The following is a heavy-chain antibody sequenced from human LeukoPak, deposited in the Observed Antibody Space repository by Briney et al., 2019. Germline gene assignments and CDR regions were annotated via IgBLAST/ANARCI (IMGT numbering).Heavy chain of an antibody. J-gene: IGHJ4*02. V-gene: IGHV3-53*01. Sequence: PGGSLRLSCSACGFTVSSNYMSSVRQAPGKGLEWVSVIYSGGSTYYADSVKGRFTISRDNSKNTLYLQMNSLRAEDTAVYYCARSSGYIVDYWGQGTLVTVSS. CDR1: GFTVSSNY. D-gene: IGHD3-22*01. CDR3: ARSSGYIVDY. CDR2: IYSGGST.